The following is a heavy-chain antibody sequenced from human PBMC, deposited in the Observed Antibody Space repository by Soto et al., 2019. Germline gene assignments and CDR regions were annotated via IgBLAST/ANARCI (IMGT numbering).Heavy chain of an antibody. J-gene: IGHJ5*02. CDR2: ISYDGSNK. V-gene: IGHV3-30-3*01. D-gene: IGHD2-15*01. CDR3: AREPEVVVVVAANDNWFDP. Sequence: QVQLVESGGGVVQPGRSLRLSCAASGFTFSSYAMHWVRQAPGKGLEWVAVISYDGSNKYYADSVKGRFTISRDNSKNRLYLQMNSLRAEDTAVYYCAREPEVVVVVAANDNWFDPWGQGTLVTVSS. CDR1: GFTFSSYA.